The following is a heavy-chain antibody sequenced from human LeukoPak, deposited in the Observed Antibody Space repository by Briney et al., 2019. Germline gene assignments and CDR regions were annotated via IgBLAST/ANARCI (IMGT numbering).Heavy chain of an antibody. D-gene: IGHD3-22*01. CDR2: IYTSGST. Sequence: SETLSLTCTVSGGSISSYYWSWIRQPAGKGLEWIGRIYTSGSTSYNPSLKSRVTMSVDTSKNQFSLKLSSVTAADTAVYYCARDQYYYDSSGYGGLYYFDYWGQGTLVTVSS. CDR1: GGSISSYY. CDR3: ARDQYYYDSSGYGGLYYFDY. V-gene: IGHV4-4*07. J-gene: IGHJ4*02.